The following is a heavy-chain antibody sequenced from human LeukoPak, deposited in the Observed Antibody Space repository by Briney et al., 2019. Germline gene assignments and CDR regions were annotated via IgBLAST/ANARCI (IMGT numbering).Heavy chain of an antibody. CDR2: ISSSSSYI. Sequence: GGSLRLSCAASGFTFDDYTMHWVRQAPGKGLEWVSSISSSSSYIYYADSVKGRFTISRDNAKNSLYLQMNSLGAEDTAVYYCAREEPYYYDSSGYWDVWGKGTTVTVSS. D-gene: IGHD3-22*01. CDR3: AREEPYYYDSSGYWDV. V-gene: IGHV3-21*01. CDR1: GFTFDDYT. J-gene: IGHJ6*04.